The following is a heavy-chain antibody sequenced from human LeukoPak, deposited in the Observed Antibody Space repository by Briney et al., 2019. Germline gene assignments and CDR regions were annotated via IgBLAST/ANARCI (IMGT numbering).Heavy chain of an antibody. Sequence: GESLKISCKGSGCSFTSYWIGWVRQMPGKGLEWMGIIYPGDSDTRYSPSFQGQVTISADKSISTAYLQWSSLKASDTAMYYCARQPEYYYDSSGYPNFDYWGQGTLVTVSS. CDR3: ARQPEYYYDSSGYPNFDY. V-gene: IGHV5-51*01. D-gene: IGHD3-22*01. CDR2: IYPGDSDT. J-gene: IGHJ4*02. CDR1: GCSFTSYW.